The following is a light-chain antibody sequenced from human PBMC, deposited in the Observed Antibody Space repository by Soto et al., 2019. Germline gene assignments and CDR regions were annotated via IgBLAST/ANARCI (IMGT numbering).Light chain of an antibody. J-gene: IGKJ4*01. CDR3: QQYDNLPSLT. CDR2: DAS. V-gene: IGKV1-33*01. Sequence: DIQMTQSPSSLSASVGDRVTITCQASQDISNYLNWYQQKPGKAPQLLIYDASNLETGVPSRFSGSGSGTDFTFTISSLQPEAIATYFCQQYDNLPSLTFGGGTKVEIK. CDR1: QDISNY.